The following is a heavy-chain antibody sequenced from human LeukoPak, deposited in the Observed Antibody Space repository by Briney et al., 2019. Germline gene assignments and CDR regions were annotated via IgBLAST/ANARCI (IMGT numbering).Heavy chain of an antibody. V-gene: IGHV3-30*04. D-gene: IGHD1-26*01. CDR3: ARAKWELTGGFDY. J-gene: IGHJ4*02. Sequence: GGSLRLSCAASGFTFSSYAMHWVRQAPGKGLEWVAVISYDGSNKYYADSVKGRLTISRDNSKNTLYLQMNSLRAEDTAVYYCARAKWELTGGFDYWGQGTLVTVSS. CDR2: ISYDGSNK. CDR1: GFTFSSYA.